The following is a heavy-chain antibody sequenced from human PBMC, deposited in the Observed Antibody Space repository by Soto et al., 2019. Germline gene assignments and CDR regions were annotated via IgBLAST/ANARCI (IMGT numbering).Heavy chain of an antibody. CDR1: GFTFSDYW. CDR2: INGDGSST. CDR3: SGVIMGA. D-gene: IGHD1-26*01. Sequence: EVQLVESGGGLVQPGGSLRLSCAASGFTFSDYWMHWVRQVPGKGLVWVSRINGDGSSTSYADSVKGRFTISRDNAKNMVYLQMNSLRAEDTAVYYCSGVIMGAWGQGTLVTVSS. J-gene: IGHJ5*02. V-gene: IGHV3-74*01.